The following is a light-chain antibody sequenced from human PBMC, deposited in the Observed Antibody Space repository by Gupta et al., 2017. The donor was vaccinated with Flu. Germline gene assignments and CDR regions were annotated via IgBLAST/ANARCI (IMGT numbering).Light chain of an antibody. Sequence: PSSLSASVGDRVTITCRASQSISSYLNWYQQKPGKAPKLLIYAASSVQSGVPSRFSGSGSGTDFTLTISRLQPEDFATYYCQHRDSSPSTFGQGTKVEIK. J-gene: IGKJ2*02. CDR3: QHRDSSPST. CDR2: AAS. CDR1: QSISSY. V-gene: IGKV1-39*01.